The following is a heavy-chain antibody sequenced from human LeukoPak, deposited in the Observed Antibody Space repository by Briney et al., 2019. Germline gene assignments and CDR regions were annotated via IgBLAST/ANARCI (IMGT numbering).Heavy chain of an antibody. CDR3: AREGRQDYVHFDY. D-gene: IGHD4-17*01. CDR2: INYSGNT. Sequence: PSETLSLTCTVSGDSISSYYWSWIRQPPGKGLEWIGYINYSGNTNYNPSLKSRVTISVDTSKNQFSLRLSSVTAADTAVYYCAREGRQDYVHFDYWGQGTLVTVSS. J-gene: IGHJ4*02. V-gene: IGHV4-59*01. CDR1: GDSISSYY.